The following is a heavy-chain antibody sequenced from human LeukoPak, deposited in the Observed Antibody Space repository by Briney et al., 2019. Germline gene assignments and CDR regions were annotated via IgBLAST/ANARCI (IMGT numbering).Heavy chain of an antibody. D-gene: IGHD6-13*01. V-gene: IGHV1-3*01. CDR3: ARALLAAAKNYYYGMDV. Sequence: GASVKVSCKASGYTFTSYAMHWVRQAPGQRLEWMGRINAGNGNTKYSQKFQGRVTITRDTSASTAYMELSSLRSEDTAVYYCARALLAAAKNYYYGMDVWGKGTTVTVSS. J-gene: IGHJ6*04. CDR1: GYTFTSYA. CDR2: INAGNGNT.